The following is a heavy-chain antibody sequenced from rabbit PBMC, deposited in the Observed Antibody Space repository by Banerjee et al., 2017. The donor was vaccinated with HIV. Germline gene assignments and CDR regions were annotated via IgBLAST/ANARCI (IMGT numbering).Heavy chain of an antibody. D-gene: IGHD7-1*01. Sequence: QEQLKETGGGLVQPGGSLTLSCTASGFTISSSYWMSWVRQAPGKGLELIACIDVSSSGSTYYASWAKGRFTVSKTSSTTVSLQMTSLTAADTATYFCARSETGNSAWAVWGLWGQGTLVTVS. CDR3: ARSETGNSAWAVWGL. V-gene: IGHV1S45*01. CDR2: IDVSSSGST. CDR1: GFTISSSYW. J-gene: IGHJ3*01.